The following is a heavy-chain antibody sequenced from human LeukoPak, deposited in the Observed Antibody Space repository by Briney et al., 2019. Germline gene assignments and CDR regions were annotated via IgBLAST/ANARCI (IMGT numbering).Heavy chain of an antibody. D-gene: IGHD3-3*01. CDR2: IIPIFGTA. V-gene: IGHV1-69*13. Sequence: GASVKVSCKASGGTFSSYAISWVRQAPGQGLEWMGGIIPIFGTANYAQKFQGRVTITADESTSTAYMGLSSLRSEDTAVYYCARGATIFGVVGNWFDPWGQGTLVTVSS. J-gene: IGHJ5*02. CDR1: GGTFSSYA. CDR3: ARGATIFGVVGNWFDP.